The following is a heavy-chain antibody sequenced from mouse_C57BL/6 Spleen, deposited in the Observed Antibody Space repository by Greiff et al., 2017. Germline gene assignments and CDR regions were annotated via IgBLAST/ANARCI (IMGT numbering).Heavy chain of an antibody. CDR2: IYPGDGDT. Sequence: QVQLQQSGPELVKPGASVKISCKASGYAFSSSWMNWVKQRPGKGLEWIGRIYPGDGDTNYNGKFKGKATLTADKSSSTAYMQLSSLTSEDSAVYFCAKYYGSSYPYAMDYWGQGTSVTVSS. CDR3: AKYYGSSYPYAMDY. J-gene: IGHJ4*01. D-gene: IGHD1-1*01. CDR1: GYAFSSSW. V-gene: IGHV1-82*01.